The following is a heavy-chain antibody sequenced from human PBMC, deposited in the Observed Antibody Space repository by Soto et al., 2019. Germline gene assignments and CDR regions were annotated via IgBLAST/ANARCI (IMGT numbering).Heavy chain of an antibody. CDR2: ISSSSSYI. Sequence: GGSLRLSCAASGFTFSSYSMNWVRQAPGKGLEWVSSISSSSSYIYYADSVKGRFTISRDNAKNSLYLQMNSLRAEDTAVYYCARDVEGRYCDWLLSNSYYGMDVWGQGTTVTVSS. V-gene: IGHV3-21*01. J-gene: IGHJ6*02. CDR1: GFTFSSYS. D-gene: IGHD3-9*01. CDR3: ARDVEGRYCDWLLSNSYYGMDV.